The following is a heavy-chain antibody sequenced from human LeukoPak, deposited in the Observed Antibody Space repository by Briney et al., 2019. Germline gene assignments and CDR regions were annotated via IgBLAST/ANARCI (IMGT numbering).Heavy chain of an antibody. D-gene: IGHD3-10*01. CDR1: GFTFSSYW. CDR3: ARASLWFGEDYFDY. Sequence: PGGSLRLSCAASGFTFSSYWMGWVRQAPGKGLEWVANIKQDGSEKYYVDSVKGRFTISRDNAKNSLYLQMNSLRAEDTAVYYCARASLWFGEDYFDYWGQGTLVTVSS. V-gene: IGHV3-7*01. CDR2: IKQDGSEK. J-gene: IGHJ4*02.